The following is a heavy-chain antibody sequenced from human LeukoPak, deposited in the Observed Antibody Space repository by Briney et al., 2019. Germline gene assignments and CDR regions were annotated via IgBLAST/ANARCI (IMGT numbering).Heavy chain of an antibody. V-gene: IGHV4-31*03. Sequence: SETLSLTCTVSGGSISSGGYYWSWIRQHPGKGLERIGYIYYSGSTYYNPSLKSRVTISVDTSKNQFSLKLSSVTAADTAVYYCARLDDSSGYYSSWGQGTLVTVSS. D-gene: IGHD3-22*01. J-gene: IGHJ5*02. CDR1: GGSISSGGYY. CDR3: ARLDDSSGYYSS. CDR2: IYYSGST.